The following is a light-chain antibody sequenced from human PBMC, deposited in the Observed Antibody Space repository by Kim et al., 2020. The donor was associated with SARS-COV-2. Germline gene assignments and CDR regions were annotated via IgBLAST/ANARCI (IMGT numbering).Light chain of an antibody. CDR3: AAWDDSLSGGV. CDR1: SSNIGSNY. V-gene: IGLV1-47*01. J-gene: IGLJ3*02. Sequence: QSVLTQPPSASGTPGQRVTISCSGSSSNIGSNYVYWYQQLPGTAPKLLIYRNNQRPSGVPDRFSGSKSGTSASLAISGLRSEDEADYYCAAWDDSLSGGVLGGGTQLTVL. CDR2: RNN.